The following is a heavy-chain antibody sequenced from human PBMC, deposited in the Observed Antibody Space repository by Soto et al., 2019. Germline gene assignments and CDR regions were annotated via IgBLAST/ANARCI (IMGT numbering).Heavy chain of an antibody. CDR3: GPAPHPLLGGSFDF. CDR2: IYHDDDK. CDR1: GFSLSTHRVG. Sequence: GSGPTLVNPTQTLTLTCTFSGFSLSTHRVGVGWIRQPPGKALQWLALIYHDDDKRYSPSLKNRLTITKDTSNNQVVLTMTNMDPVDNAQFFCGPAPHPLLGGSFDFWGQGTMVTVSS. V-gene: IGHV2-5*02. D-gene: IGHD3-10*01. J-gene: IGHJ3*01.